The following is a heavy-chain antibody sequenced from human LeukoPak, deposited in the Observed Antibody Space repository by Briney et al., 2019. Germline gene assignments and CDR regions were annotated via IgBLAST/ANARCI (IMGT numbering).Heavy chain of an antibody. CDR1: GYTFTSYD. V-gene: IGHV1-69*13. D-gene: IGHD6-19*01. CDR3: ARFSGWYAGLIGY. Sequence: ASVKVSCKASGYTFTSYDINWVRQATGQGLEWMGGIIPIFGTANYAQKFQGRVTITADESTSTAYMELSSLRSEDTAVYYCARFSGWYAGLIGYWGQGTLVTVSS. J-gene: IGHJ4*02. CDR2: IIPIFGTA.